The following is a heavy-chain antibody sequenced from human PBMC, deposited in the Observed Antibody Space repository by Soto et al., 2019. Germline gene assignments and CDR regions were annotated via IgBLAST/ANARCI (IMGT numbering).Heavy chain of an antibody. J-gene: IGHJ4*02. CDR3: ARERLRYFDW. D-gene: IGHD3-9*01. CDR1: GFTFDDYT. Sequence: GGSLRLSCAASGFTFDDYTMHWVRQAPGKGLEWVSLITWDGDYTVYADSVKGRFTISRDNSKNSLYLQMNSLRTEDTALYYCARERLRYFDWWGQGTLVTVSS. V-gene: IGHV3-43*01. CDR2: ITWDGDYT.